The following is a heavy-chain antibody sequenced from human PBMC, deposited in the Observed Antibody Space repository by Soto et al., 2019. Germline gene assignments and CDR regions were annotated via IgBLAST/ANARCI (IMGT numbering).Heavy chain of an antibody. Sequence: SQTLSLTCAITGDSVSSNSAGWSWVRQSPSRGLEWLGRTYYRSKWYYEYAVSVRGRITINPDTSKNQYSLQLSSVTPEDTAVYYCARVLVITAPFFDIWGQGTMVTVSS. CDR3: ARVLVITAPFFDI. V-gene: IGHV6-1*01. CDR2: TYYRSKWYY. CDR1: GDSVSSNSAG. D-gene: IGHD3-16*01. J-gene: IGHJ3*02.